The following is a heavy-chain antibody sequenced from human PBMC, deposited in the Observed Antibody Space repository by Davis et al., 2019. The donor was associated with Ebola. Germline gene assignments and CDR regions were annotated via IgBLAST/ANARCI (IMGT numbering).Heavy chain of an antibody. Sequence: ASVLVSCKACGYTFISYDIHWVRHPVGQGLEWMGWMNPNSGNTGYAPKFHGRVTITRDTSASTVYMELSSLRSEDTAMYYGARDLIAAAHDYWGQGTLVTVSS. V-gene: IGHV1-8*03. CDR2: MNPNSGNT. D-gene: IGHD6-13*01. J-gene: IGHJ4*01. CDR3: ARDLIAAAHDY. CDR1: GYTFISYD.